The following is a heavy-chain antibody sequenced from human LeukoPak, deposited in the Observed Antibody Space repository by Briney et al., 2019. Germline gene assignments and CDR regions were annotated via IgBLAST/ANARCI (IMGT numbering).Heavy chain of an antibody. CDR1: AFTFSSFS. CDR3: ARDMGLTTVTTVFAFDM. CDR2: ISGSSSYI. V-gene: IGHV3-21*01. D-gene: IGHD4-17*01. J-gene: IGHJ3*02. Sequence: PGGSLRLSCAASAFTFSSFSMTWVRQAPGKGLEWVSSISGSSSYIHYADSVKGRFTISRDNAKSSLYLQMNSLRAEDTAVYYCARDMGLTTVTTVFAFDMWGQGTMVTVSS.